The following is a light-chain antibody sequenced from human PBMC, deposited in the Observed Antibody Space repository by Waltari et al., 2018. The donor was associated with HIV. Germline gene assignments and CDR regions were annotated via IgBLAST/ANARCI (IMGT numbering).Light chain of an antibody. CDR1: SSDIGSYNT. Sequence: QSVLTQPASVSGSPGQSITISCSGTSSDIGSYNTVSWYRQPHPGAAPSLLFHDVNKRPSGIFPLFSGSNAGSTASLTISGLQADDEAYYYCCSFGPSTTWLFGGGTKVTV. V-gene: IGLV2-23*02. J-gene: IGLJ3*02. CDR3: CSFGPSTTWL. CDR2: DVN.